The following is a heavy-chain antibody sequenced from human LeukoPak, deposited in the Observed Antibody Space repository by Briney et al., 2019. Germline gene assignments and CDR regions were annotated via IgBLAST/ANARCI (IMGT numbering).Heavy chain of an antibody. CDR3: AKQEKRVTTPPNY. CDR2: ISGSGGST. CDR1: GFTFSSYA. J-gene: IGHJ4*02. V-gene: IGHV3-23*01. Sequence: GGSLRLSCAASGFTFSSYAMSWVRQAPGKGLEWVSAISGSGGSTYYADSVKGRFTISRDNSKNTLYLQTNSLRAEDTAVYYCAKQEKRVTTPPNYWGQGTLVTVSS. D-gene: IGHD4-17*01.